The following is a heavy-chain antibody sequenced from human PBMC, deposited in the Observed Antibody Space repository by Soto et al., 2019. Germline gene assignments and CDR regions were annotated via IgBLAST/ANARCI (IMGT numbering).Heavy chain of an antibody. J-gene: IGHJ6*01. CDR3: ARVDFCSSSRSSDATRYWSTVSAF. V-gene: IGHV3-33*01. Sequence: GKGLEWVAVIWYDGSNTYCAESVKCRFTISRDNSKNTLYLQMNSLRAEDTSVYYCARVDFCSSSRSSDATRYWSTVSAFWGHGTTDTGSS. D-gene: IGHD2-2*01. CDR2: IWYDGSNT.